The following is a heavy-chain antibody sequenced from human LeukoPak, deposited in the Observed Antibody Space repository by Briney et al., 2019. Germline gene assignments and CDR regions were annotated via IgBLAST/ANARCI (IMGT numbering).Heavy chain of an antibody. CDR1: GHTFTSYG. CDR2: ISAYNGNT. Sequence: AASVKVSCKASGHTFTSYGISWVRQAPGQGLEWMGWISAYNGNTNYAQKLQGRVTMTTDTSTSTAYMEPRSLRSDDTAVYYCARVERGELLKLDPWGQGTLVTVSS. D-gene: IGHD1-26*01. CDR3: ARVERGELLKLDP. V-gene: IGHV1-18*01. J-gene: IGHJ5*02.